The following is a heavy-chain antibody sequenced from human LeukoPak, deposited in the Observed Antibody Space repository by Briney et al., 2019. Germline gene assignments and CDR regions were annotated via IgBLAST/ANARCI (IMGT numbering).Heavy chain of an antibody. Sequence: SETLSLTCTVSGGSISSYYWSWIRQPPGKGLEWMGYIYYSGSTNYNPSLKSRVTISVDTSKNQFSLKLSSVTAADTAVYYCARLSYGSGSFWFDPWGQGTLVTVSS. CDR2: IYYSGST. D-gene: IGHD3-10*01. J-gene: IGHJ5*02. CDR1: GGSISSYY. CDR3: ARLSYGSGSFWFDP. V-gene: IGHV4-59*01.